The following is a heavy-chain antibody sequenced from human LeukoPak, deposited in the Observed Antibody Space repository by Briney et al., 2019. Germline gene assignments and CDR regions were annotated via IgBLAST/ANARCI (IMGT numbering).Heavy chain of an antibody. Sequence: PSETLSLTCTVSGGSISTSSYYWGWIRQPPGKGLEWIGSIYYSGSTYYNPSLESRVTISVDTSRNQFSLKLTSATAADTAVYHCASFGSGNYRTPHYFDLWGQGTLVTVSS. CDR3: ASFGSGNYRTPHYFDL. CDR2: IYYSGST. V-gene: IGHV4-39*07. CDR1: GGSISTSSYY. D-gene: IGHD3-10*01. J-gene: IGHJ4*02.